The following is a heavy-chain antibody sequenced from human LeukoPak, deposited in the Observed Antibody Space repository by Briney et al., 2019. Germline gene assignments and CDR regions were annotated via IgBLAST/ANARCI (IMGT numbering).Heavy chain of an antibody. CDR2: ISSNGGST. Sequence: GGSLRLSCAASGFTFSSYAMHWVRQAPGKGLEYVSAISSNGGSTYYANSVKGRFAISRDNAKNSLYLQMNILRAEDTAVYYCARAPSSSWYLSGMDVWGQGTTVTVSS. CDR1: GFTFSSYA. D-gene: IGHD6-13*01. J-gene: IGHJ6*02. V-gene: IGHV3-64*01. CDR3: ARAPSSSWYLSGMDV.